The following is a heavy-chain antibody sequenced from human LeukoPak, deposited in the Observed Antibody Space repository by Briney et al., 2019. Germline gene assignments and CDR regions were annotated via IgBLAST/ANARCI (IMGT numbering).Heavy chain of an antibody. D-gene: IGHD3-3*01. Sequence: PGGSLRLSCAASGFTFSSYNMHWVRQAPGKGLEWVSSISSSSSYIYYADSVKGRFTISRDNSKNTLYLQMNSLRAEDTAVYYCAKPKDYDFWSGYSNWFDPWGQGTLVTVSS. CDR3: AKPKDYDFWSGYSNWFDP. V-gene: IGHV3-21*04. CDR2: ISSSSSYI. J-gene: IGHJ5*02. CDR1: GFTFSSYN.